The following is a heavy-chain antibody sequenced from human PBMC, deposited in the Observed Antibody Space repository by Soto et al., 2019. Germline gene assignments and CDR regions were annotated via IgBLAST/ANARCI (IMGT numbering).Heavy chain of an antibody. V-gene: IGHV3-30*18. D-gene: IGHD6-6*01. Sequence: QVQLVESGGGVVQPGRSLRLSCAASGFTFSSYDIHWVHQAPGKGLEWVAVISYDGSNKYYADSVKGRFTFSRDNSRNTVYLDMNSLRTEDTAIYYCAKAAGCIAARRYFDYWGQGTLVTVSS. CDR3: AKAAGCIAARRYFDY. CDR1: GFTFSSYD. J-gene: IGHJ4*02. CDR2: ISYDGSNK.